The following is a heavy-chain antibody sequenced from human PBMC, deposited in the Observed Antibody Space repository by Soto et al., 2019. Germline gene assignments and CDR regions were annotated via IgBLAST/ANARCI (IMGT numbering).Heavy chain of an antibody. D-gene: IGHD2-21*02. CDR1: GASISTTNYH. CDR2: IYYGGTT. J-gene: IGHJ4*02. CDR3: ATFVVPASRHTDFDL. V-gene: IGHV4-39*02. Sequence: SETLSLTCTVSGASISTTNYHWGWVRQPPGKGLDWIGNIYYGGTTYYNPSLKSRVTISVDTSKNPFSLKVNSVTAADTAVYYCATFVVPASRHTDFDLWGPGTLATVS.